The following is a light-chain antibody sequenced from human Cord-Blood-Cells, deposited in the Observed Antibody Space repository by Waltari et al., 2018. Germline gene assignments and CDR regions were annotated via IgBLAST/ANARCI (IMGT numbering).Light chain of an antibody. CDR2: RNN. Sequence: QSVLTQPPSASGTPGQRVTISCSGSSSNIGSNYVYWYQPLPGTAPKLLIYRNNQRPSGVPDRFSGSKSGTSASLAISGLQSEDEADYYCAAWDDSLSGWVFGGGTKLTVL. CDR1: SSNIGSNY. J-gene: IGLJ3*02. V-gene: IGLV1-47*01. CDR3: AAWDDSLSGWV.